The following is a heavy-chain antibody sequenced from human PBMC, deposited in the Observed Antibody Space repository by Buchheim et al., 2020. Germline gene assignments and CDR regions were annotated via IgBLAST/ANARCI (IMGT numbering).Heavy chain of an antibody. Sequence: QVQLQESGPGLVKPSQTLSLTCTVSGGSISTGGYYWSWIRQHPGKGLEWIGYVYHNGDTDYNPSLNSRVTISVDTSKNQFSLKVSSATAADTAVYYCARDNIAVADYYYGVDVWGQGTT. V-gene: IGHV4-31*03. CDR3: ARDNIAVADYYYGVDV. CDR1: GGSISTGGYY. J-gene: IGHJ6*02. D-gene: IGHD6-19*01. CDR2: VYHNGDT.